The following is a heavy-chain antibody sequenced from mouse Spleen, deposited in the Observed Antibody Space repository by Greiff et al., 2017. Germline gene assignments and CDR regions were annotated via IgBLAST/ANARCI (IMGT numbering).Heavy chain of an antibody. D-gene: IGHD2-2*01. J-gene: IGHJ3*01. V-gene: IGHV1-50*01. CDR3: ARGGGYDGPWFAY. Sequence: QVQLQQSGAELVKPGASVKLSCKASGYTFTSYWMQWVKQRPGQGLEWIGEIDPSDSYTNYNQKFKGKATLTVDTSSSTAYMQLSSLTSEDSAVYYCARGGGYDGPWFAYWGQGTLVTVSA. CDR1: GYTFTSYW. CDR2: IDPSDSYT.